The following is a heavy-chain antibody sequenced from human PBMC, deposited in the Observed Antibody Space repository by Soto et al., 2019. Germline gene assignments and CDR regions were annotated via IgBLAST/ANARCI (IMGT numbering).Heavy chain of an antibody. V-gene: IGHV1-69*01. CDR2: ITPLFGTT. CDR3: AKDNDHAYAF. Sequence: QVRLVQSGAEVKKPGSSVKVSCKASGATFRSFAFSWVRQAPGDGLEWVGGITPLFGTTNYAERLQGRVTITADESTSTVYLELSSLTSEDSAVYSCAKDNDHAYAFWGQGTLVTVSS. D-gene: IGHD1-1*01. J-gene: IGHJ1*01. CDR1: GATFRSFA.